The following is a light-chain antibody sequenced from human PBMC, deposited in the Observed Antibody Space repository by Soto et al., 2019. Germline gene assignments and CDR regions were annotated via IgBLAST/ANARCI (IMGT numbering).Light chain of an antibody. CDR1: QSFSNNY. Sequence: EIVLTQSPGTLSLSPGERATLSCRASQSFSNNYLAWYQQKPGQAPRLLIYGASNRATGIPDRFSGSGSGTDFTLTISRLEPEDFAVYYCQQYGSSHTFGPGTKVDIK. CDR2: GAS. V-gene: IGKV3-20*01. J-gene: IGKJ3*01. CDR3: QQYGSSHT.